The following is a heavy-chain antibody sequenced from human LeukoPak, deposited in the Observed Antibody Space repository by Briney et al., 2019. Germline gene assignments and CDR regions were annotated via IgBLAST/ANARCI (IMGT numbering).Heavy chain of an antibody. D-gene: IGHD6-13*01. J-gene: IGHJ4*02. V-gene: IGHV3-21*01. Sequence: GGSLRLSCAASGFTFSSYSMNWVRRAPGKGLEWVSSISSSSSYIYYADSVKGRFTISRDNAKNSLYLQMNSLRAEDTAVYYCASFEGYSRSWYYFDYWGQGTLVTVSS. CDR3: ASFEGYSRSWYYFDY. CDR2: ISSSSSYI. CDR1: GFTFSSYS.